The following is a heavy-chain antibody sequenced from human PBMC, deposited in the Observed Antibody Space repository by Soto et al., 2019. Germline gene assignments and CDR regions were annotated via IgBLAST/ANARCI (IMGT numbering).Heavy chain of an antibody. CDR1: GFTFDDYT. J-gene: IGHJ4*02. D-gene: IGHD2-2*01. V-gene: IGHV3-43*01. CDR3: AKGKDIVVVPAAPPDY. Sequence: SCAASGFTFDDYTMHWVRQAPGKGLEWVSLISWDGGSTYYADSVKGRFTISRDNSKNSLYLQMNSLRTEDTALYYCAKGKDIVVVPAAPPDYWGQGTLVTVSS. CDR2: ISWDGGST.